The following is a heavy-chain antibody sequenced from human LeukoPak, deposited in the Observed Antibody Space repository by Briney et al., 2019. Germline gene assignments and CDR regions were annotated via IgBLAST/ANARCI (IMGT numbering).Heavy chain of an antibody. CDR2: INPNSGGT. J-gene: IGHJ6*03. Sequence: ASVKVSCKASGYTFTGYYMHWVRQAPGQGLEWMGWINPNSGGTNYAQKFQGRVTMTRDTSISTAYMELSRLRSDDTAVYYCARWGYSSSWYDYYMDVWGKGTTVTVSS. D-gene: IGHD6-13*01. CDR3: ARWGYSSSWYDYYMDV. V-gene: IGHV1-2*02. CDR1: GYTFTGYY.